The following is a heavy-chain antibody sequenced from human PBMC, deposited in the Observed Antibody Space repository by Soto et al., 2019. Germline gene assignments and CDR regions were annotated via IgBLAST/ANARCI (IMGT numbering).Heavy chain of an antibody. Sequence: GGSLRLSCAASGFTVSSCAMSWVRQAPGKGLEWVSSISSSGDNTYYADSVKGRFTISRDNSKNTLSLQMNSLRVEDSAVYYCARLAVRGSYHGDDYWGQGTLVTVSS. V-gene: IGHV3-23*01. J-gene: IGHJ4*02. CDR1: GFTVSSCA. CDR3: ARLAVRGSYHGDDY. D-gene: IGHD1-26*01. CDR2: ISSSGDNT.